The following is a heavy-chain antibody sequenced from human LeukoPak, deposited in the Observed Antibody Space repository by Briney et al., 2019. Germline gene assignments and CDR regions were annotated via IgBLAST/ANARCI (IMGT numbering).Heavy chain of an antibody. D-gene: IGHD5-12*01. J-gene: IGHJ1*01. CDR2: TNSDGSIT. CDR1: GFNFENFW. V-gene: IGHV3-74*01. Sequence: PGGSLRLSCAASGFNFENFWLHWVRQVPGKGLVRVSRTNSDGSITTYADSVKGRFTISRDNAKNTLYLQMNSLRVEDTALYYCARHFSVATTSPLQHWGQGTLVTVSS. CDR3: ARHFSVATTSPLQH.